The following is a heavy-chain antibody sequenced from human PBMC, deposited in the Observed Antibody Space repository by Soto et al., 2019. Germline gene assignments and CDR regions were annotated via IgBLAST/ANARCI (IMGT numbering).Heavy chain of an antibody. J-gene: IGHJ5*01. CDR1: GFTFSDYG. Sequence: QVQLVESGGGVVQPGTSLRLSCTASGFTFSDYGIHWVRQAPGKGLEWVAVIWYDGSEKRYADSVKGRITISRDNAKNSLYLEMNNVRAEDTAVYYCARAGVSAAFQVGWCDSWGQGTLVTVSS. CDR3: ARAGVSAAFQVGWCDS. D-gene: IGHD3-3*02. V-gene: IGHV3-33*01. CDR2: IWYDGSEK.